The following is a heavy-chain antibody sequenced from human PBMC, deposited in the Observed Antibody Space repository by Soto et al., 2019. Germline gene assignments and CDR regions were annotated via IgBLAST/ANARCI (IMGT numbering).Heavy chain of an antibody. Sequence: GSLRLSCAASGFTFSSYGMHWVRQAPGKGLEWVAVIRFDGSNKYYADSVRGRFTISRDNSKNTVYLQMNSLRAEDTAIYYCARREVGIDYSYYAMDVWGQGTTVTVSS. V-gene: IGHV3-33*01. CDR2: IRFDGSNK. CDR3: ARREVGIDYSYYAMDV. CDR1: GFTFSSYG. D-gene: IGHD1-26*01. J-gene: IGHJ6*02.